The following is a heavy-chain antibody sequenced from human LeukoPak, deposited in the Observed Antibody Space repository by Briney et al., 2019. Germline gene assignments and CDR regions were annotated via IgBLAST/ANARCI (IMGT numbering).Heavy chain of an antibody. Sequence: SETLSLTCAVYGGSFSGYYWSWIRQPPGKGLEWIGEINHSGSTSYNPSLKSRVTISVGTSKNQFSLKLSSVTAADTAVYYCARRGGGGWFGEVQNYYYYYGMDVWGQGTTVTVSS. CDR1: GGSFSGYY. CDR3: ARRGGGGWFGEVQNYYYYYGMDV. J-gene: IGHJ6*02. D-gene: IGHD3-10*01. CDR2: INHSGST. V-gene: IGHV4-34*01.